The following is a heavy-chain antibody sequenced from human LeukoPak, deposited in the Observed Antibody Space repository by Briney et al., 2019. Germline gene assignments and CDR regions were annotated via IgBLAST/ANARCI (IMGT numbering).Heavy chain of an antibody. D-gene: IGHD2-21*01. CDR3: AKDFRIGYSAHFDY. Sequence: GGSLRLSCVDSGFTFRSHAMSWVRQAPEKGLEFVSGIYENGGTTYYADSVKGRFSISRDNSKNTLYLQMDSLRGEDTAVYYCAKDFRIGYSAHFDYWGQGALVTVSS. J-gene: IGHJ4*02. V-gene: IGHV3-23*01. CDR1: GFTFRSHA. CDR2: IYENGGTT.